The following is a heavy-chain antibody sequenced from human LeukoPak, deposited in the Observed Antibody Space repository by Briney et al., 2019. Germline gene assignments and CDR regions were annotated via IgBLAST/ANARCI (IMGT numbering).Heavy chain of an antibody. CDR1: GFSFSFSS. J-gene: IGHJ5*02. CDR2: INSGSDHK. D-gene: IGHD4/OR15-4a*01. CDR3: VRIPNGANFPNWFDP. Sequence: GGSLRPSCAASGFSFSFSSMNWVRQAPEKGLEWVSSINSGSDHKHYAGSVKGRFTVSRDNAKNSLYLQMNSLRVEDTAVYYCVRIPNGANFPNWFDPWGQGTLVTVSS. V-gene: IGHV3-21*01.